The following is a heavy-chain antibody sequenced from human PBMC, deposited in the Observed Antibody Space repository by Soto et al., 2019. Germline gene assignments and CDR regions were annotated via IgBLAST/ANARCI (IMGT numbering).Heavy chain of an antibody. CDR2: IYYSGST. CDR1: GGSISSISYY. CDR3: ARRGYTVTHAYFDY. J-gene: IGHJ4*02. V-gene: IGHV4-39*01. D-gene: IGHD4-17*01. Sequence: PSETLSLTCTVYGGSISSISYYWGWIRQPPGKGLEWIGSIYYSGSTYYNPSLKSRVTISVDTSKNQFSLKLSSVPAADTAVYYCARRGYTVTHAYFDYWGQGTLVTVSS.